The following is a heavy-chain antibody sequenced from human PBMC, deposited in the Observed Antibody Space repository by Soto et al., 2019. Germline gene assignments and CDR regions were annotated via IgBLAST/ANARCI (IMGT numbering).Heavy chain of an antibody. Sequence: GESLKISSKGSGYSFTSYWISWVRQMPGKGLEWMGRIDPSDSYTNYSPSFQGHVTISADKSISTAYLQWSSLKASDTAMYYCVSVSYYYYGMDVWGQGTTVTVSS. CDR1: GYSFTSYW. CDR2: IDPSDSYT. V-gene: IGHV5-10-1*01. D-gene: IGHD3-10*01. CDR3: VSVSYYYYGMDV. J-gene: IGHJ6*02.